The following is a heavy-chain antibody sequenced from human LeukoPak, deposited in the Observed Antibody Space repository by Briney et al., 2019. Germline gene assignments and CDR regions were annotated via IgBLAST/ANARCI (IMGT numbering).Heavy chain of an antibody. Sequence: PGGSLRLSCAASGFTFSSFAMSWVRQAPGKGLQWVSAISGSDGTTYYPDSVKGRFTISRDNSRNTLYLRVNSLRAEDTAVYYCAILWREGDYGSAFGVWGQGTKVAVSS. CDR3: AILWREGDYGSAFGV. CDR2: ISGSDGTT. V-gene: IGHV3-23*01. D-gene: IGHD4-17*01. J-gene: IGHJ3*01. CDR1: GFTFSSFA.